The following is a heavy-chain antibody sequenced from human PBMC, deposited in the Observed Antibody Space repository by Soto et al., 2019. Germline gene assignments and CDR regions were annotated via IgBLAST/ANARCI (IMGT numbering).Heavy chain of an antibody. CDR1: GYTFSSYD. D-gene: IGHD2-21*02. V-gene: IGHV1-3*01. Sequence: GASVKVSCKASGYTFSSYDINWVRQATGQRLEWMGWINAGNGNTKYSQKFQGRVTITRDTSASTAYMELSSLRSEDTAVYYCARAWVVVTAPDYWGQGTLVTVS. J-gene: IGHJ4*02. CDR2: INAGNGNT. CDR3: ARAWVVVTAPDY.